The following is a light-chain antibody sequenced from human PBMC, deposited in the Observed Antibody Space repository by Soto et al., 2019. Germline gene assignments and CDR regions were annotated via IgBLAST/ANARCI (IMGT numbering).Light chain of an antibody. CDR2: GNS. J-gene: IGLJ2*01. Sequence: QSVRTQPPSVSGAPGQRVTNSCTGSSSNIGAGYDVHWYQQLPGTAPKLLIYGNSNRPSGVPDRFSGSKSVTSASLDITGLQAEDEADYYCQSYDSSLSGVVFGGATKLTVL. CDR3: QSYDSSLSGVV. V-gene: IGLV1-40*01. CDR1: SSNIGAGYD.